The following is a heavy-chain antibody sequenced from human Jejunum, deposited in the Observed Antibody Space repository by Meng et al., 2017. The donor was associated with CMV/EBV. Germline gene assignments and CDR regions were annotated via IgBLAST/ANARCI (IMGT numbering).Heavy chain of an antibody. CDR3: TRGAYNY. Sequence: SCPASGFTFGDYAMSWVRQAPGRELRWVGFIRSKAYGGTTEYAASVKGRFTISRDDSKSIAYLQMNSLKTEDTAVYYCTRGAYNYWGQGTLVTVSS. CDR1: GFTFGDYA. V-gene: IGHV3-49*04. J-gene: IGHJ4*02. D-gene: IGHD4-11*01. CDR2: IRSKAYGGTT.